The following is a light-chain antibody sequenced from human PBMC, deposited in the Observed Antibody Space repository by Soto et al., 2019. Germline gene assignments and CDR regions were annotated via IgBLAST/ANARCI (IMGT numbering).Light chain of an antibody. CDR2: AAS. CDR3: QKYTSAPFT. V-gene: IGKV1-27*01. J-gene: IGKJ3*01. CDR1: QGIDTY. Sequence: DIQMTQSPSSLSASVGDRVTITCRVSQGIDTYLAWYQQKPGQVPKLLIYAASTLQSGVPSRFSGSGSGTEFTLTISSLQSEDVATYFCQKYTSAPFTFGPGTKVDIK.